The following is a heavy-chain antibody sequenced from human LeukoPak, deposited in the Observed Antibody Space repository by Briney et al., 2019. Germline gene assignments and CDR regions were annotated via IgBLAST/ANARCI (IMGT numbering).Heavy chain of an antibody. CDR3: ARVSSSWYWGCYYYYMDV. D-gene: IGHD6-13*01. CDR2: INSDGSST. V-gene: IGHV3-74*01. CDR1: GFTFSSYW. Sequence: GGSLRLSCAASGFTFSSYWMHWVRQAPGKGLVWVSRINSDGSSTSYADSVKGRFTISRDNAKNTLYLQMNSLRAEDTAVYYCARVSSSWYWGCYYYYMDVWGKGTTVTVSS. J-gene: IGHJ6*03.